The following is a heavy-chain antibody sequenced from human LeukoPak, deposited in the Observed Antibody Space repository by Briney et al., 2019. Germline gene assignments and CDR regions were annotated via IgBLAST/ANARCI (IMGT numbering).Heavy chain of an antibody. CDR1: GFTFSIYV. Sequence: GGSLRLSCAASGFTFSIYVISWIRQAPGKGLEWVSTINGRGDNTNYADSVKGRFTISRDNSKNTLYLHMNSLRAEDTAVYYCTNHLGGMVRGVIRAFDFWGQGALVTVSS. D-gene: IGHD3-10*01. V-gene: IGHV3-23*01. CDR2: INGRGDNT. CDR3: TNHLGGMVRGVIRAFDF. J-gene: IGHJ4*02.